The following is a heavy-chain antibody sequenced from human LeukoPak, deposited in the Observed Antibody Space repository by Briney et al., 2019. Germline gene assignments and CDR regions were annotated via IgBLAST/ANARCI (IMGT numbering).Heavy chain of an antibody. CDR2: INTNTANP. CDR3: ARVSSRSPFYYYYMDV. CDR1: GYTFISYA. J-gene: IGHJ6*03. D-gene: IGHD4-17*01. V-gene: IGHV7-4-1*02. Sequence: ASVKVSCKASGYTFISYAMNWVRQAPGQGLEWMGWINTNTANPTYAQGFTGRFVFSLDTSVSTAYLQISSLKAEDTAVYYCARVSSRSPFYYYYMDVWGKGTTVTVSS.